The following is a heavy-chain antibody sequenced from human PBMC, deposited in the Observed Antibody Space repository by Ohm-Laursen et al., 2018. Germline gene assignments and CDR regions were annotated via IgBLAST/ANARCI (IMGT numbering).Heavy chain of an antibody. CDR3: TRTRITIFGMVIDY. CDR1: GFIFGDYA. J-gene: IGHJ4*02. CDR2: IRSKPYGGTT. V-gene: IGHV3-49*04. D-gene: IGHD3-3*01. Sequence: RSLRLSCAASGFIFGDYAINWVRQAPGKGLEWVGFIRSKPYGGTTQYGASVKARFTISRDDSKRIAYLQMNSLKTEDTAVYYCTRTRITIFGMVIDYWGQGTLVTVSS.